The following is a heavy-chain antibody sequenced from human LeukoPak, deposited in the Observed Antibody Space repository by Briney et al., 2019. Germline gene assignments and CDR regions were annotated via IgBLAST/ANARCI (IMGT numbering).Heavy chain of an antibody. V-gene: IGHV4-30-2*01. Sequence: PSQTLSLTCAVSGGSISSGGYSWSWIRQPPGKGLEWIGYIYHSGSTYYNPSLKSRVTISVDRSKNQFSLKLSSVTAADTAVYYCARTTPGGWYSSYFDYWGQGTLVTASS. CDR3: ARTTPGGWYSSYFDY. CDR1: GGSISSGGYS. D-gene: IGHD6-19*01. J-gene: IGHJ4*02. CDR2: IYHSGST.